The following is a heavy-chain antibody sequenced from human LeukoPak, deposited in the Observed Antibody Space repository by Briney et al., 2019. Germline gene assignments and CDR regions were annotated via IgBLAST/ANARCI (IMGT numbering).Heavy chain of an antibody. Sequence: ASETLSLTCTVSGGSISTYYWSWIRQPAGKGLEWIGRIYTSGSTNYNPSLKSRVTMSVDTSKNQFSLKLSSVTAADTAAYYCAREIYVVVPAAPSSAFDIWGQGTMVTVSS. V-gene: IGHV4-4*07. CDR2: IYTSGST. CDR3: AREIYVVVPAAPSSAFDI. J-gene: IGHJ3*02. CDR1: GGSISTYY. D-gene: IGHD2-2*01.